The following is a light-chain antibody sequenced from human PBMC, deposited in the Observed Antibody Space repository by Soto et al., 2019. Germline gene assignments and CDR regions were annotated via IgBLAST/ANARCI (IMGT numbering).Light chain of an antibody. CDR1: QSVTTQ. Sequence: IVLTQSPGTLSLSPGERATLSCRASQSVTTQLAWYQQKPGQAPRLIIHGASSRATGVPDRITGSGSGTDFTLSISRLEPEDFAVYYCQHRSIWPVSVGQGTRLEIK. J-gene: IGKJ5*01. CDR2: GAS. V-gene: IGKV3D-20*02. CDR3: QHRSIWPVS.